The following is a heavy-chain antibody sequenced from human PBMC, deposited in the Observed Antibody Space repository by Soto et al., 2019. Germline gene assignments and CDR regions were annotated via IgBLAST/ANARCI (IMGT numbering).Heavy chain of an antibody. CDR1: GGSISSYY. D-gene: IGHD3-16*02. CDR2: IYYSGST. CDR3: ARLDGRLRLGELSLYHIYYYGMDV. V-gene: IGHV4-59*01. J-gene: IGHJ6*02. Sequence: SETLSLTCTVSGGSISSYYWSWIRQPPGKGLEWIGYIYYSGSTNYNPSLKSRVTISVDTSKNQYSLKLSSVTAADSAVYYCARLDGRLRLGELSLYHIYYYGMDVWGQGTTVTVSS.